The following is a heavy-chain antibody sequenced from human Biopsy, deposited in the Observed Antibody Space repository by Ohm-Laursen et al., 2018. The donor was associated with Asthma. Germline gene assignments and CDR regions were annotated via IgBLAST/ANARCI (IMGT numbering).Heavy chain of an antibody. CDR1: GYSFTDYH. J-gene: IGHJ3*01. CDR3: ARDALHDNSAYIVDAFDF. D-gene: IGHD3-22*01. V-gene: IGHV1-2*06. CDR2: ITPTSGGT. Sequence: ASVKVSCKASGYSFTDYHLHWVRQAPGQGLEWMGRITPTSGGTTYAQKFQGRVTMTRDRSISTAYMELNRLRSDDTAVYYCARDALHDNSAYIVDAFDFWGQGTMVTVPS.